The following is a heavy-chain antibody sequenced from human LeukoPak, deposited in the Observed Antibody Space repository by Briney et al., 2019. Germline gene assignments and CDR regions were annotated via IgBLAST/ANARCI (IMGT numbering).Heavy chain of an antibody. D-gene: IGHD6-19*01. CDR2: IYYSGMT. CDR1: GGSISSSSYY. Sequence: PSGTLSLTCTVSGGSISSSSYYWGWIRQSPGKGLEWIGSIYYSGMTYYNPSLTSRVTISVDTSNNQFSLKLSSVTAADTAVYYCARAPYRSGWYWGYYFDYWGQGTLVTVSS. CDR3: ARAPYRSGWYWGYYFDY. V-gene: IGHV4-39*07. J-gene: IGHJ4*02.